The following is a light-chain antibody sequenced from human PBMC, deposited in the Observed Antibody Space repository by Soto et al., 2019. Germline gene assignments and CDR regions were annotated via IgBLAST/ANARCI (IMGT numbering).Light chain of an antibody. CDR1: QSISSW. Sequence: DIQMTQSPSTLSASVGDRVTITCRASQSISSWLAWYQQKPGKAPKLLIYDASSLESGVPSRLSGSGSGTEFTLTISSLQPDDFAPYYCQQYNSYSRTFGQGPKVEIK. J-gene: IGKJ1*01. V-gene: IGKV1-5*01. CDR3: QQYNSYSRT. CDR2: DAS.